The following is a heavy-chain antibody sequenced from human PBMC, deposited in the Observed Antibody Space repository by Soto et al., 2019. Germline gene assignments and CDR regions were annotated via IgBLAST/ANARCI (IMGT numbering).Heavy chain of an antibody. CDR1: GGSISSGGYY. Sequence: QVQLQESGPGLVKPSQTLSLTCTVSGGSISSGGYYWSWIRQHPGKGLEWIGYIYYSGSTDYNPSLKSRVTISADTSKNQFSLMLSSVTAADTAVYYCARVTTVAATDNFDYWGQGPLVAVSS. D-gene: IGHD4-17*01. J-gene: IGHJ4*02. CDR2: IYYSGST. V-gene: IGHV4-31*03. CDR3: ARVTTVAATDNFDY.